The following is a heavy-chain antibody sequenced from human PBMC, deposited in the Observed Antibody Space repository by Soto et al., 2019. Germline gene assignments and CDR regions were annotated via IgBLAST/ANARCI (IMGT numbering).Heavy chain of an antibody. CDR3: AKVVRSYSDYFYGMDV. CDR1: GFSFSIYA. J-gene: IGHJ6*02. CDR2: ISGSGGGT. V-gene: IGHV3-23*01. D-gene: IGHD1-26*01. Sequence: PGGSLRLSCAASGFSFSIYAMNWVRQAPGKGLEWVSAISGSGGGTYYADSVKGRFTISRDNSKNTLYLHMNSLRAEDTALYYCAKVVRSYSDYFYGMDVWGQGTTVTVSS.